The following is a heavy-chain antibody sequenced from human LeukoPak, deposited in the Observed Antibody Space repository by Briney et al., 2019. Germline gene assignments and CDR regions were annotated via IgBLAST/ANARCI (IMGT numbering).Heavy chain of an antibody. D-gene: IGHD1-26*01. V-gene: IGHV4-59*01. J-gene: IGHJ5*02. CDR2: IYYSGST. CDR3: ARRIGMSGSYFRNNWFDP. CDR1: GGSISSYY. Sequence: SETLSLTCTVSGGSISSYYWSWIRQPPGKGLEWIGYIYYSGSTNYNPSLKSRVTISADTSKNQFSLKLSSVTAADAAVYYCARRIGMSGSYFRNNWFDPWGQGTLVTVSS.